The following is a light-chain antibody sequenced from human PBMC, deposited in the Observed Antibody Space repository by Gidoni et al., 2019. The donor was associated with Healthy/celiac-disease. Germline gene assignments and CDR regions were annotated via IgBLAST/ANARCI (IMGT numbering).Light chain of an antibody. CDR2: WAS. V-gene: IGKV4-1*01. J-gene: IGKJ3*01. CDR1: NKNY. Sequence: DIVMTQSPDSLAVSLGERTTNNKNYLAWYQQKPGQPPKLLIYWASTRESGVPDRFSGSGSGTDFTLTISSLQAEDVAVYYCQQYYSTPLTFGPGTKVDIK. CDR3: QQYYSTPLT.